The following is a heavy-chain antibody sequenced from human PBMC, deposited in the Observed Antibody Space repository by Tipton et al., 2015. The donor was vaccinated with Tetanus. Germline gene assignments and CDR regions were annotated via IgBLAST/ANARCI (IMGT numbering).Heavy chain of an antibody. V-gene: IGHV3-23*04. CDR1: GFTFSSYA. CDR2: ISGSGGST. CDR3: AKVASGVVAAISYFDS. Sequence: VQLVQSGGGVVQPGGSLRLSCAASGFTFSSYAMSWVRQAPGKGLEWVSAISGSGGSTYSADSVKGRFTISRDNSKNTLYLQMSSLRAEDTAVYYCAKVASGVVAAISYFDSWGQGTLVTVSS. D-gene: IGHD2-15*01. J-gene: IGHJ4*02.